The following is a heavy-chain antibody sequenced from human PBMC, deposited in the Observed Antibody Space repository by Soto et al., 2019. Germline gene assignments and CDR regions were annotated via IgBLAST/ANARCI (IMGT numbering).Heavy chain of an antibody. CDR2: IYYSGST. CDR3: ARCRRWLATYYYDSSGYYFYYFDY. D-gene: IGHD3-22*01. J-gene: IGHJ4*02. Sequence: SETLSLTCTVSGGSISSYYWSWIRQPPGKGLEWIGYIYYSGSTNYNPSLKSRVTISVDTSKNQFSLKLSSVTAADTAVYYCARCRRWLATYYYDSSGYYFYYFDYWGQGTLVTVSS. CDR1: GGSISSYY. V-gene: IGHV4-59*01.